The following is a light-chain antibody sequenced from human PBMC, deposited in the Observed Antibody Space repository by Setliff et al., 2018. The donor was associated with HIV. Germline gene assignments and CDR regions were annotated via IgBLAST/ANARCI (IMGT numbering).Light chain of an antibody. CDR3: CSYAGTYTYL. Sequence: QSALTQPRSVSGSPGQSVTFSCTGSSSDIGAYNYVSWYQQHPGKAPKLIIYDVTRRPSGVPDRLSGSKSGDTASLTISGLQSEDEADYYCCSYAGTYTYLFGSGTKVTVL. CDR2: DVT. J-gene: IGLJ1*01. V-gene: IGLV2-11*01. CDR1: SSDIGAYNY.